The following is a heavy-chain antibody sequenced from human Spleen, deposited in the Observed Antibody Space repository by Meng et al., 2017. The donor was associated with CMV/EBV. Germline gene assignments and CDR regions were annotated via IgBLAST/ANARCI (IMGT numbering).Heavy chain of an antibody. CDR2: VSGCDGET. D-gene: IGHD1-26*01. J-gene: IGHJ3*02. CDR1: GYTFAGHY. CDR3: VRDWECIARSDFFDI. Sequence: ASVKVSCKTSGYTFAGHYMHWVRQAPGQGLEWMGWVSGCDGETNYAQEIEGRVTMTTDTSTSTVYMELRSLRSDDTAVYYCVRDWECIARSDFFDIWGQGTTVTVSS. V-gene: IGHV1-18*04.